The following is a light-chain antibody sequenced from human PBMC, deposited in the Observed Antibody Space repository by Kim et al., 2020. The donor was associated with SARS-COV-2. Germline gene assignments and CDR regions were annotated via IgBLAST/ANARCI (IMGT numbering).Light chain of an antibody. CDR3: QQYKTWPL. J-gene: IGKJ1*01. V-gene: IGKV3-15*01. CDR2: GAS. CDR1: QSVGSY. Sequence: DILLTQSPATVSVSPGERVTLSCRASQSVGSYLAWYQQKPGQAPRLLIYGASTRDSDIPARFTGRGSGTEFTLTISSLQSEDVAIYYCQQYKTWPLFGQGTKVDIK.